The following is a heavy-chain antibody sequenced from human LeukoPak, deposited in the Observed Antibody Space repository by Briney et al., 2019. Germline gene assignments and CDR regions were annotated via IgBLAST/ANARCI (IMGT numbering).Heavy chain of an antibody. CDR1: GGSISSSTYN. V-gene: IGHV4-39*07. CDR2: ISYSGST. D-gene: IGHD3-10*01. J-gene: IGHJ6*03. Sequence: SETLSLTCTVSGGSISSSTYNWDWIRQPPGKGLEWIGRISYSGSTYYNPSLKSRVTISVDTSKNQFSLKLNSVTAADTAVYYCARGPYYYASGGYYYYMDVWGKGTTVTISS. CDR3: ARGPYYYASGGYYYYMDV.